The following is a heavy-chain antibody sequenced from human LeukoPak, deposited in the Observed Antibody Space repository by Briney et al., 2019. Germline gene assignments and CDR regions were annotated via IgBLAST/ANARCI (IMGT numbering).Heavy chain of an antibody. Sequence: ASVKVSCKASGYTFTSYGINWVRQATGEGLEWMGWMKPDSGNSAYAQKFRGRVTLSSNSSINTAYMEVSSLGSDDTAVYFCARGTLDYDVVTGIHYYYMDVWGTGTTVTVSS. CDR2: MKPDSGNS. J-gene: IGHJ6*03. CDR3: ARGTLDYDVVTGIHYYYMDV. CDR1: GYTFTSYG. D-gene: IGHD3-9*01. V-gene: IGHV1-8*03.